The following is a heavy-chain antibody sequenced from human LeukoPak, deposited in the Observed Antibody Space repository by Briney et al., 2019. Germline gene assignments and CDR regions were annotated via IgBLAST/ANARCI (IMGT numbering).Heavy chain of an antibody. D-gene: IGHD5-12*01. V-gene: IGHV3-74*03. CDR1: GFTFSSYW. Sequence: GGSLRLSCAASGFTFSSYWMHWVRQAPGKGLVWVSRINSDGSSITYADSVKGRFAISRDNAKNTLYLQMNSLRVEDTAVYYCAREGRVSGYDFDCWGQGTLVTVSS. CDR3: AREGRVSGYDFDC. J-gene: IGHJ4*02. CDR2: INSDGSSI.